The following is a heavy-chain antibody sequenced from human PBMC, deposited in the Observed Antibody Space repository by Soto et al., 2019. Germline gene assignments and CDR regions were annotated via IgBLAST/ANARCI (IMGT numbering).Heavy chain of an antibody. CDR3: ARGIGTGSEYNYYYYGRDV. D-gene: IGHD1-1*01. V-gene: IGHV1-69*12. CDR2: IIPIFGTT. Sequence: QVQLVQSGAEVKKPGSSVKVSCKASGGTFNSYALDWVRQAPGHGLEWMGGIIPIFGTTNYPQKLQGRVKRTADESTRTAYRELSTLRSEDTAVYYCARGIGTGSEYNYYYYGRDVWGQGTTVTVSS. CDR1: GGTFNSYA. J-gene: IGHJ6*02.